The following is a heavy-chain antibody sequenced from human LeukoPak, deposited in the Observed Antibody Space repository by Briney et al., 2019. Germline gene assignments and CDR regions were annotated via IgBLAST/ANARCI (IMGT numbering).Heavy chain of an antibody. Sequence: SETLSLTCAVYGGSFSGYYWSWIRQPPGKGLEWIGEINHSGSTNYNPSLKSRVTISVDTSKNQFSLKLSSVTAADTAVYYCVSGDSGSHLNCWGQGTLVSVCS. V-gene: IGHV4-34*01. J-gene: IGHJ4*02. D-gene: IGHD1-26*01. CDR1: GGSFSGYY. CDR3: VSGDSGSHLNC. CDR2: INHSGST.